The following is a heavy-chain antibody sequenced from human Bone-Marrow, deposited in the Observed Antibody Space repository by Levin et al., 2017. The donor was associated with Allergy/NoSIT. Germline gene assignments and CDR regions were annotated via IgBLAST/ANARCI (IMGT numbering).Heavy chain of an antibody. CDR2: IHPHSGDT. CDR3: TILQAYTGYTFDN. CDR1: GYSFTGHY. V-gene: IGHV1-2*02. D-gene: IGHD5-12*01. Sequence: PGASVKVSCKASGYSFTGHYMHWVRQAPGQGLEWMGWIHPHSGDTSYAQKFQGRVTMTRDTSISTAYMELSSLTSDDTAMFYCTILQAYTGYTFDNWGQGTLVTVSS. J-gene: IGHJ4*02.